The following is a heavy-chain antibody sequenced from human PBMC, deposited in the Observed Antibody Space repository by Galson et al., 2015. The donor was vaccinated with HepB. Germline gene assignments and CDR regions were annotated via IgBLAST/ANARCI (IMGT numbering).Heavy chain of an antibody. CDR2: ISAYNGNT. CDR3: ARVSDGNDVWFWFDP. CDR1: GYTFTSYG. Sequence: SVKVSCKASGYTFTSYGISWVRQAPGQGLEWMGWISAYNGNTNYAQKLQGRVTMTTDTSTSTAYMELRSLRSDDTAVYYCARVSDGNDVWFWFDPWGQGTLVTVSS. J-gene: IGHJ5*02. V-gene: IGHV1-18*04. D-gene: IGHD1-1*01.